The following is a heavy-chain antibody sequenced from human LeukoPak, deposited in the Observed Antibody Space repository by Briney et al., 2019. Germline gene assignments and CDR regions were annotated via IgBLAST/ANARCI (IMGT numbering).Heavy chain of an antibody. V-gene: IGHV1-2*02. CDR2: INPNSGGT. CDR3: ASPSFTRQISGSGYY. CDR1: GYTFTGYY. J-gene: IGHJ4*02. D-gene: IGHD3-10*01. Sequence: ASVKVSCKASGYTFTGYYMHWVRQAPGQGLEWMGWINPNSGGTNYAQKFQGRVTMTRDTSISTAYMELSRLRSDDTAVYYCASPSFTRQISGSGYYWGQGTLVTVSS.